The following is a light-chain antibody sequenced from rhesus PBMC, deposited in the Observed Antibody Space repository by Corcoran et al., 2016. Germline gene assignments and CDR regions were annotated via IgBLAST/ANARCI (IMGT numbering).Light chain of an antibody. Sequence: QVILTQSPATLSLSPGERASLSCRASQSVGTTVAWYQQNRGQAPRLLTYEASIRATGIPDRVSGSGSGTEFTLTIHSLEPEDFALYYCHKYITAPWTFGQGTKVELK. V-gene: IGKV3-53*01. CDR3: HKYITAPWT. J-gene: IGKJ1*01. CDR2: EAS. CDR1: QSVGTT.